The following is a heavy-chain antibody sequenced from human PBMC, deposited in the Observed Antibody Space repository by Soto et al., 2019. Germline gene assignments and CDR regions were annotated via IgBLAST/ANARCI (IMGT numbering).Heavy chain of an antibody. D-gene: IGHD4-17*01. Sequence: PGGSLRLSCAASGFTFSSYGMHWVRQAPGKGLEWVAVISYDGSNKYYADSVKGRFTISRDNSKNTLYLQMNSLRAEDTAVYYCAKSPNYGDYVPRDYWGQGTLVTVSS. CDR3: AKSPNYGDYVPRDY. CDR2: ISYDGSNK. CDR1: GFTFSSYG. V-gene: IGHV3-30*18. J-gene: IGHJ4*02.